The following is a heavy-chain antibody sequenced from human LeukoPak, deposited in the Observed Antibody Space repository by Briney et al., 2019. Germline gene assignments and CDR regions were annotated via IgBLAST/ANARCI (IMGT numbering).Heavy chain of an antibody. CDR3: TRQRRGTYYAFDS. J-gene: IGHJ4*02. Sequence: SGGSLRLSCDASGFSISDYYMSWIRQSPGEGLEWISYITSGGASTNYADSVKGRFTISRDKAKNSVALQLNSLRAEDTAVYYCTRQRRGTYYAFDSWGQGTLVTVSS. CDR2: ITSGGAST. D-gene: IGHD3-16*01. V-gene: IGHV3-11*01. CDR1: GFSISDYY.